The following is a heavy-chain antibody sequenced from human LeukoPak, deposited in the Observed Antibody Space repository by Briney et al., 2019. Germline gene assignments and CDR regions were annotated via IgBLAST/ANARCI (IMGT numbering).Heavy chain of an antibody. CDR3: ARGPQNYYYDSSGYFWFDP. J-gene: IGHJ5*02. Sequence: SETLSLTCAVSGGSFSGYYWTWIRQPPGKGLEWIGEIDHSGNANYNPSLKSRVTISLDMSENHFSLKLSSVTAADTAVYYCARGPQNYYYDSSGYFWFDPWGQGTLVTVSS. CDR2: IDHSGNA. CDR1: GGSFSGYY. D-gene: IGHD3-22*01. V-gene: IGHV4-34*01.